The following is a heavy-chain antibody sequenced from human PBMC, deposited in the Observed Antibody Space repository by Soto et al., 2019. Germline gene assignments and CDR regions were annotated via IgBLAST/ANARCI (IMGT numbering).Heavy chain of an antibody. D-gene: IGHD6-6*01. CDR3: ARGVGRIAARLVNPFFDY. Sequence: GGSLRLSCAASGFTVSSNYMSWVRQAPGKGLEWVAVISYDGSNKYYADSVKGRFTISRDNSKNTLYLQMNSLRAEDTAVYYCARGVGRIAARLVNPFFDYWGQGTLVTVSS. CDR1: GFTVSSNY. V-gene: IGHV3-30-3*01. J-gene: IGHJ4*02. CDR2: ISYDGSNK.